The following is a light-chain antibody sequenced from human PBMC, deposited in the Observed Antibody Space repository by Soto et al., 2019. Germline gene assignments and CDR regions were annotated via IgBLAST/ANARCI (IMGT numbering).Light chain of an antibody. Sequence: QLVLTQSPSASASLGASVKLTCTVSSGHSGYAIAWHQQQPEKGPRFLMKVNSDGSLTKGDGIPDRFSGSSSGAERYLAISSLQSEDEADFYCQTWGTGILVFGGGTKVTVL. CDR1: SGHSGYA. J-gene: IGLJ2*01. CDR3: QTWGTGILV. V-gene: IGLV4-69*01. CDR2: VNSDGSL.